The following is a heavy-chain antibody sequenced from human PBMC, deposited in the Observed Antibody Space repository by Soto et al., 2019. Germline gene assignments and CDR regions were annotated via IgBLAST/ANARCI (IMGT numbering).Heavy chain of an antibody. CDR3: ARGQTNRRNWFDP. Sequence: QVQLQESGPGLVKPSQTLSLTCTVSGGSISSGDYYWSWIRQPPGKGLEGIGYIYHSGSTYYNPSLKSRVTISVDTSMNQFSLKLSSVTAAGTAVYYCARGQTNRRNWFDPWGQGTLVTVSS. V-gene: IGHV4-30-4*01. CDR1: GGSISSGDYY. D-gene: IGHD1-7*01. J-gene: IGHJ5*02. CDR2: IYHSGST.